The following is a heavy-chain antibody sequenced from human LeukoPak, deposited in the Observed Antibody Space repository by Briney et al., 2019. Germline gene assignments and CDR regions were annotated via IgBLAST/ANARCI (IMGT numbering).Heavy chain of an antibody. CDR3: AREYSYGFVDY. Sequence: SQTPSLTCTVSGGSISSGDYYWSWIRQPPGKGLEWIGYIYYSGSTYYNPSLKNRVTISVDTSKNQFSLKLSSVTAADTAVYYCAREYSYGFVDYWGQGTLVTVSS. V-gene: IGHV4-30-4*01. D-gene: IGHD5-18*01. CDR2: IYYSGST. J-gene: IGHJ4*02. CDR1: GGSISSGDYY.